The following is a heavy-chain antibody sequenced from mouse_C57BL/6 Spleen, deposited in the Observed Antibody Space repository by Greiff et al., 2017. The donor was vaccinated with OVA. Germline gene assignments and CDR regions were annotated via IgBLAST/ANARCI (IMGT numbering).Heavy chain of an antibody. J-gene: IGHJ2*01. CDR2: IDPETGGT. CDR3: TRFNYYGSSYVDY. D-gene: IGHD1-1*01. V-gene: IGHV1-15*01. CDR1: GYTFTDYE. Sequence: QVQLQQSGAELVRPGASVTLSCEASGYTFTDYEMHWVKQTPVHGLEWIGAIDPETGGTAYNQKFKGKAILTADKSSSTAYMELRSLTSEDSAVYYCTRFNYYGSSYVDYWGQGTTLTVSS.